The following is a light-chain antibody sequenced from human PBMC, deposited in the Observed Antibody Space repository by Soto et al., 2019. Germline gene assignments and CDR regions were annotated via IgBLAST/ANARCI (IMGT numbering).Light chain of an antibody. CDR3: SLFTSTTTLYV. CDR1: SGDVGAYKY. CDR2: EVS. Sequence: QSALTQPASVSGSPGQSITISCTGTSGDVGAYKYVSWYQQHPGKAPKLIIYEVSNRPSGVSNRFSGSKSGNTASLTISGLQAEDEADYYCSLFTSTTTLYVFGSGIKLTVL. V-gene: IGLV2-14*01. J-gene: IGLJ1*01.